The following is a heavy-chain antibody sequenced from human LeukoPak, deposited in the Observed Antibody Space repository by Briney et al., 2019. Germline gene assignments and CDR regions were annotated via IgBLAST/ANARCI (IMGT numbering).Heavy chain of an antibody. V-gene: IGHV4-59*01. J-gene: IGHJ3*02. D-gene: IGHD3-3*01. CDR3: TRGVQDYDFWSGYLLAFDI. CDR1: GGSMSSYY. CDR2: IYYSGST. Sequence: SETLSLTCTVSGGSMSSYYWSWIRQPPGKGLEWIGYIYYSGSTNYNPSLKSRVTISVDTSKNQFSLKLSSVTAADTAVYYCTRGVQDYDFWSGYLLAFDIWGQGTMVTVSS.